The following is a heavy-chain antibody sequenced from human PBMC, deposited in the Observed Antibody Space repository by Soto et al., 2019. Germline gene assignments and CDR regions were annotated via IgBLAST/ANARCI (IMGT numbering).Heavy chain of an antibody. V-gene: IGHV3-7*04. Sequence: EVHLVESGGGLVQTGGSLRLSCAIFEGTVIRDWMNWVRQAPGKGLEWVAHTNQDGSEKYYVDSVKGRFIISRDNDKNSLYLQMNSLRAEDTAMYYCSGGVGDAFWGQGTLVTVSS. J-gene: IGHJ4*02. CDR1: EGTVIRDW. CDR2: TNQDGSEK. CDR3: SGGVGDAF. D-gene: IGHD1-26*01.